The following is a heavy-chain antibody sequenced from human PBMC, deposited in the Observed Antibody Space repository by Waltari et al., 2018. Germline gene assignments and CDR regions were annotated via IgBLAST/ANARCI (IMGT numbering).Heavy chain of an antibody. D-gene: IGHD6-19*01. CDR2: IKQDGSEK. CDR3: ARDLVAVAGTDY. V-gene: IGHV3-7*01. CDR1: GFTFSIYW. Sequence: EVQLVESGGGLVQPGGSLRLSCAASGFTFSIYWMSWVRQAPGKGLEWVANIKQDGSEKYYVDSVKGRFTISRDNAKNSLYLQMNSLRAEDTAVYYCARDLVAVAGTDYWGQGTLVTVSS. J-gene: IGHJ4*02.